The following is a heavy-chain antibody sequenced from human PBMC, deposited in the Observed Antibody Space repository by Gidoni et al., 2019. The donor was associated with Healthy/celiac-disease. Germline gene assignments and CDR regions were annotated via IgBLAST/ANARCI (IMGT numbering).Heavy chain of an antibody. CDR3: ARGALGNWFDP. CDR1: GGSISSSSYY. D-gene: IGHD3-16*01. V-gene: IGHV4-39*01. CDR2: IYYSGST. J-gene: IGHJ5*02. Sequence: QLQLQESGPGLVKPSETLSLTCTVSGGSISSSSYYWGWIRQPPGKGLEWIGSIYYSGSTYYNPSLKRRVTISVDTSKNQFSLKLSSVTAADTAVYYCARGALGNWFDPWGQGTLVTVSS.